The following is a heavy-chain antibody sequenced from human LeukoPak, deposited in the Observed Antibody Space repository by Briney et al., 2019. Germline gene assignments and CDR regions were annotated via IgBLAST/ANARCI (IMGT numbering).Heavy chain of an antibody. D-gene: IGHD3-10*01. J-gene: IGHJ4*02. CDR3: ARTERGFYYFDC. CDR2: IIPIFGTA. CDR1: GGTFSSYA. V-gene: IGHV1-69*01. Sequence: SVKVSCKASGGTFSSYAISWVRQAPGQGLEWMGGIIPIFGTANYAQKFQGRVTITADESTSTAYMELSSLRSEDTAVYYCARTERGFYYFDCWGQGTLVTVSS.